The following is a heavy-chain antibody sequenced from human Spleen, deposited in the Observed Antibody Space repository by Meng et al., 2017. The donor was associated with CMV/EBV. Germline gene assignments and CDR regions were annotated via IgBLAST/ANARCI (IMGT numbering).Heavy chain of an antibody. Sequence: GESLKISCAASGFAFSSYGLHWVRQAAGKGLEWVAYISSADSKTYYADSVKGRFTISRDNSKNSLYLQMNSLRAEDTAVYYCARAIAAAGVVGRFDYWGQGTLVTVSS. J-gene: IGHJ4*02. CDR3: ARAIAAAGVVGRFDY. D-gene: IGHD6-13*01. CDR1: GFAFSSYG. CDR2: ISSADSKT. V-gene: IGHV3-33*01.